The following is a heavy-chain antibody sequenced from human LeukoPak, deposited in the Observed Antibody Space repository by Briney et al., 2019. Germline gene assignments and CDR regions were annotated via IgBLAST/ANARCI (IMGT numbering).Heavy chain of an antibody. D-gene: IGHD3-16*01. CDR1: GFTFDDYA. CDR3: AKPIVWGTYMAYSVFDI. J-gene: IGHJ3*02. V-gene: IGHV3-9*01. Sequence: GGSLRLSCAASGFTFDDYAMHWVRQAPGKGLEWVSSISWNSDSINYADSVKGRFTISRDNAKNSLYLQMNSLRAEDTALYYCAKPIVWGTYMAYSVFDIWGQGTMVTVSS. CDR2: ISWNSDSI.